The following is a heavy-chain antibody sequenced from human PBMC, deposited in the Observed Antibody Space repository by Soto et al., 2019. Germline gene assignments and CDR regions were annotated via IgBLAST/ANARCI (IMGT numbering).Heavy chain of an antibody. J-gene: IGHJ4*02. Sequence: ASVKVSCKASGYTYTSYYMHWVRQAPGQGLEWMGIINPSGGSTSYAQKFQGRVTMTRDTSTSTVYMELSSLRSEDAAVYYWSRCPSGYNNYDEYWGQGSRVTVPS. CDR3: SRCPSGYNNYDEY. CDR1: GYTYTSYY. D-gene: IGHD5-12*01. CDR2: INPSGGST. V-gene: IGHV1-46*03.